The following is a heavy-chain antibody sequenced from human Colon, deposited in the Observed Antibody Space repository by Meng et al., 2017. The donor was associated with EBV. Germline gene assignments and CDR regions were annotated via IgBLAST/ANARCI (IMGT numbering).Heavy chain of an antibody. CDR1: GACFRCHC. V-gene: IGHV4-34*01. CDR2: LNLSGST. D-gene: IGHD6-19*01. CDR3: ARLYPPDQWLLTSDTCDY. Sequence: AGLSHASAAVPPTLAVCGACFRCHCWTWSRRPHVKGRASSGVLNLSGSTKYSPALKRRVTISTDTSKNRFPLKVKSVPAADTAVYFCARLYPPDQWLLTSDTCDYWGQGTLVTVSS. J-gene: IGHJ4*02.